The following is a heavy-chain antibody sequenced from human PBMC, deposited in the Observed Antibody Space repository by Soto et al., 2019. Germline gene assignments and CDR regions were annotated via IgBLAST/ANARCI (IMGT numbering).Heavy chain of an antibody. V-gene: IGHV1-69*01. Sequence: QVQLVQSGAEVQKPGSSGKVSCKAPGGTFSSYAISWVRQAPGQGLEWMGGIIPIFGTAKYAQKFQGRVTITADESTSTGYMELSSLRSEDTAVYYCARSQGGSSSLDIYYYYYYGMDVWGQGTTVTVSS. D-gene: IGHD2-15*01. CDR1: GGTFSSYA. CDR2: IIPIFGTA. CDR3: ARSQGGSSSLDIYYYYYYGMDV. J-gene: IGHJ6*02.